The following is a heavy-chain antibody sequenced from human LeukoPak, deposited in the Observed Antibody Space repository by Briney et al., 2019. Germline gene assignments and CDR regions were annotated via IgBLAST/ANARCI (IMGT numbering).Heavy chain of an antibody. CDR3: ASYGSGWYSDYYYYMDV. J-gene: IGHJ6*03. Sequence: SETLSLTCTVSGYSISSGYYWGWIRQPPGKGLEWIGSIYHSGSTYYNPSLKSRVTISVDTSKNQFSLKLSSVTAADTAVYYCASYGSGWYSDYYYYMDVWGKGTTVTVSS. CDR1: GYSISSGYY. CDR2: IYHSGST. D-gene: IGHD6-19*01. V-gene: IGHV4-38-2*02.